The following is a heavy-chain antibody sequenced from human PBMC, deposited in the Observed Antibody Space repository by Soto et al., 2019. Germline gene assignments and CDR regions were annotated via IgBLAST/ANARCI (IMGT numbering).Heavy chain of an antibody. CDR2: IYYSGNT. CDR1: GGSINSFY. CDR3: ARRTVWSSSWLYYFDY. D-gene: IGHD6-13*01. Sequence: SETLSLTCTVSGGSINSFYWSWIRQPPGKGPEWIGSIYYSGNTKYNPSLKSRVSISVDMSKNQFSLKLSSVTAADTAVYYCARRTVWSSSWLYYFDYWGQGTLVTVSS. V-gene: IGHV4-59*08. J-gene: IGHJ4*02.